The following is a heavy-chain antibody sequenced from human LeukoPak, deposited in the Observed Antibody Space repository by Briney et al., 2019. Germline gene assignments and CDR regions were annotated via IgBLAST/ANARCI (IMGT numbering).Heavy chain of an antibody. CDR3: AKVADDYGDYDWFDP. J-gene: IGHJ5*02. Sequence: GASLRVSCAASGFTFSSYAMSWVRQAPGKGLEWVSAISGSGGSTYYADSVKGRFTISRDNSKNTLYLQMNSLRAEDTAVYYCAKVADDYGDYDWFDPWGQGTLVTVSS. V-gene: IGHV3-23*01. CDR1: GFTFSSYA. D-gene: IGHD4-17*01. CDR2: ISGSGGST.